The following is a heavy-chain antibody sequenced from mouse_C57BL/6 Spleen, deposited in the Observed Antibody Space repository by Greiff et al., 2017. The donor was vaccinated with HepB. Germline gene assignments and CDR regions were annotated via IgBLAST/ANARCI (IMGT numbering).Heavy chain of an antibody. CDR1: GYTFTDYY. CDR2: INPNNGGT. Sequence: EVQLQQSGPELVKPGASVKISCKASGYTFTDYYMNWVKQSHGKSLEWIGDINPNNGGTSYNQKFKGKATLTVDKSSSTAYMELRSLTSEDSAVYYCARSDYDYEEFDYWGQGTTLTVSS. CDR3: ARSDYDYEEFDY. V-gene: IGHV1-26*01. D-gene: IGHD2-4*01. J-gene: IGHJ2*01.